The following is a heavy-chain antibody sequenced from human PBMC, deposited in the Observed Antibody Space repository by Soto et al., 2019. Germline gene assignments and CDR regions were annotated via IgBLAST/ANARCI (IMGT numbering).Heavy chain of an antibody. D-gene: IGHD3-22*01. J-gene: IGHJ4*02. CDR1: GYTFTSYY. V-gene: IGHV1-46*01. Sequence: GASVKVSCKASGYTFTSYYIHWVRQAPGEGLEWMGIINPGGGSPSYAQRFQGRVTMTGDTSTSTVYMDLSSLRSEDTAVYYCARDQSSGYGVDYWGQGTLVTAPQ. CDR2: INPGGGSP. CDR3: ARDQSSGYGVDY.